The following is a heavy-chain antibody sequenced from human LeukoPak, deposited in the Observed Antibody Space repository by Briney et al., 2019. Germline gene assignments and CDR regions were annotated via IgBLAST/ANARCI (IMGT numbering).Heavy chain of an antibody. CDR2: ISYNGSNK. Sequence: GGSLRLSCAASGFTFSSYAMHWVRQAPGKGLEWVAVISYNGSNKYYADSVKGRFTISRDNSNNTLYLQMNSLRAEDTAVYYCARGLKTTVTTGFLYWGQGTLVTVPS. CDR3: ARGLKTTVTTGFLY. J-gene: IGHJ4*02. CDR1: GFTFSSYA. D-gene: IGHD4-17*01. V-gene: IGHV3-30*04.